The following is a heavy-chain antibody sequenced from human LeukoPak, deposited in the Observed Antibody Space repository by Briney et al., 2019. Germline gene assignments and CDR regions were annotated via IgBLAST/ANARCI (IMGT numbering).Heavy chain of an antibody. CDR3: ARAPGATFYYFDY. D-gene: IGHD1-26*01. CDR2: IYYTGRT. V-gene: IGHV4-59*13. Sequence: SETLSLTCAVSGVSISSYYWSWIRQAPGKGLEWIGYIYYTGRTKYNPSLKSRATMSVDTSKVQFSLNLTSVSPTDTAVYLCARAPGATFYYFDYWSQGTPVTVSS. J-gene: IGHJ4*02. CDR1: GVSISSYY.